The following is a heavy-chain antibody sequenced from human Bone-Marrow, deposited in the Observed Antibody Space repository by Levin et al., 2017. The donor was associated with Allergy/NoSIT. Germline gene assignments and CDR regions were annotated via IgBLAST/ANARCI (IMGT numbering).Heavy chain of an antibody. CDR3: TTYARGFYCTSTSCYSEGGNFDY. J-gene: IGHJ4*02. CDR2: IKSKTDGGTA. Sequence: GESLKISCAASGFTFNNAWMSWVRQAPGKGLEWVGRIKSKTDGGTADYAAPVKGRFTISRDDSINTLYLQMNSLKTEDTAVYYCTTYARGFYCTSTSCYSEGGNFDYWGQGTLVTVSS. V-gene: IGHV3-15*01. CDR1: GFTFNNAW. D-gene: IGHD2-2*01.